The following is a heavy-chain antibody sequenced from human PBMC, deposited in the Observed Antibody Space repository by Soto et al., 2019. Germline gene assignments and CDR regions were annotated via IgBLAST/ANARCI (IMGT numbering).Heavy chain of an antibody. Sequence: QVQLQQSGAGLLQSSETLSLNCAVYGGSFSGYYWSWFRQSPEQGLEWIGEINHGGGTNYNPSLKHRVTMSVDTAKNLFSLKITSVTAADTATYYCARGGGGSHLPPRMVWFDPWGQGAQVIVSS. CDR3: ARGGGGSHLPPRMVWFDP. CDR1: GGSFSGYY. V-gene: IGHV4-34*01. CDR2: INHGGGT. J-gene: IGHJ5*02. D-gene: IGHD3-16*01.